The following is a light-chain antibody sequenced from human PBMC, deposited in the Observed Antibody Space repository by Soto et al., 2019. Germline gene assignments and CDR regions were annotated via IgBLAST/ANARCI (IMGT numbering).Light chain of an antibody. CDR2: GAS. J-gene: IGKJ1*01. V-gene: IGKV3-20*01. CDR3: QQYGSSPR. CDR1: QSVSSSY. Sequence: EIVLTQCPGTLSLSPGERATLSCRASQSVSSSYLAWYQQKPGQAPRLLIYGASSRATGIPDRFSGSGSGTDFTLTISRLEPEDFAVYYCQQYGSSPRFGQGTKVDIK.